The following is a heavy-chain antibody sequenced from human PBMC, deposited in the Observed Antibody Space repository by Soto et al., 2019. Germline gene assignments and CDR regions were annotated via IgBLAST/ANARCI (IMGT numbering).Heavy chain of an antibody. CDR1: GYTFIGYY. D-gene: IGHD1-26*01. Sequence: QVKLVQSGAEVKKPGASVKVSCKASGYTFIGYYIHWVRQAPGQGLEWMGRINPRSGDTTYAQKFQSRLTMTRDTSISTAYMELSSLRSDDTAVYYCGRDGVGATPLGWFDPWGQGSLVTFSS. CDR2: INPRSGDT. V-gene: IGHV1-2*06. CDR3: GRDGVGATPLGWFDP. J-gene: IGHJ5*02.